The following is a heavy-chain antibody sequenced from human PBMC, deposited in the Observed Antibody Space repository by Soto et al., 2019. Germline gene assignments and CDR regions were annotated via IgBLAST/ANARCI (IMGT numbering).Heavy chain of an antibody. J-gene: IGHJ5*02. D-gene: IGHD6-13*01. CDR2: IYYSGST. CDR3: ARVSAAWAHPNWFDP. CDR1: GGSIISASGY. Sequence: SETLSLSYTVSGGSIISASGYWGWNRQPPGKGLEWIGYIYYSGSTNYNPSLKSRVTISVDTSKNQFSLKLSSVTAADTAVYYCARVSAAWAHPNWFDPWGQGTLVTVSS. V-gene: IGHV4-61*01.